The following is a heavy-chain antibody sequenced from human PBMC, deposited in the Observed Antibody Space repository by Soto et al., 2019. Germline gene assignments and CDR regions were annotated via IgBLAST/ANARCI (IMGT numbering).Heavy chain of an antibody. Sequence: SVKVSCKASGFTFTSSAAQWVRQARGQRLEWIGWIVVGSGNTNYAQKFQERVTITRDMSTSTAYMELSSLRSEDTAVYYCAAAYYDSSGYHDYWGQGTLVTVSS. D-gene: IGHD3-22*01. CDR2: IVVGSGNT. CDR1: GFTFTSSA. V-gene: IGHV1-58*01. CDR3: AAAYYDSSGYHDY. J-gene: IGHJ4*02.